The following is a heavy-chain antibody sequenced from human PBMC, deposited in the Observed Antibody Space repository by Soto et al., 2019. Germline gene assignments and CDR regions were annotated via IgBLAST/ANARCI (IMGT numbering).Heavy chain of an antibody. CDR1: GASISGYY. V-gene: IGHV4-59*01. D-gene: IGHD3-22*01. Sequence: PSETLSLTCSVSGASISGYYWTWVRQLPGKGLEWIGYIYYTGPTNYNPSLRSRVTISLDMSKNQFSLRLSSVTAADTAVYYCARSVGHHDNSGYYEYFQHWGQGMLVTVSS. CDR3: ARSVGHHDNSGYYEYFQH. J-gene: IGHJ1*01. CDR2: IYYTGPT.